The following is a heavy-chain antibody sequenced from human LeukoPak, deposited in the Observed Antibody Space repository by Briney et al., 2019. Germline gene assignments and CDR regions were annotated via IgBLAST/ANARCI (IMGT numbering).Heavy chain of an antibody. D-gene: IGHD3-10*01. V-gene: IGHV1-3*01. CDR3: ARGRGLIGTSRFDP. CDR2: INAGNGSR. CDR1: GYTFSNSG. J-gene: IGHJ5*02. Sequence: ASVKVSCKTSGYTFSNSGLHWVRQAPGQSLEWMGWINAGNGSRKYSQKFQDRLTITRDTSASTVYMELNSLKSEDTAMYFCARGRGLIGTSRFDPWGQGTLVIVSS.